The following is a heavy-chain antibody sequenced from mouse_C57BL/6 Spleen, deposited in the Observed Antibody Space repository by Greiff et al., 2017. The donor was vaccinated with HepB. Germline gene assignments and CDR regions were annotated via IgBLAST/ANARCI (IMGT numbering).Heavy chain of an antibody. CDR3: ARRGLRLWYFDV. CDR2: IDPNSGGT. J-gene: IGHJ1*03. V-gene: IGHV1-72*01. Sequence: QVQLQQPGAELVKPGASVKLSCKASGYTFTSYWMHWVKQRPGRGLEWIGRIDPNSGGTKYNEKFKSKATLTVDKPSSTAYIQLSSLTSEDSAVYYCARRGLRLWYFDVWGTGTTVTVSS. D-gene: IGHD1-1*01. CDR1: GYTFTSYW.